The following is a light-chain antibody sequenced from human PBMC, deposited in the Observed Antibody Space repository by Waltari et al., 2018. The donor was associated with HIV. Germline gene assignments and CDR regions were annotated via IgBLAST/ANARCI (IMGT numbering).Light chain of an antibody. J-gene: IGLJ1*01. CDR3: QSYDSSLSRRV. V-gene: IGLV1-40*01. CDR1: SYNIRAGYD. Sequence: QSVLTQPPSVSGAPGQRVTISCTGSSYNIRAGYDVHWYQQHPGTAPKLLIYGNSNRPSGVPDRFSGSKSGTSASLAITGLQAEDEADYYCQSYDSSLSRRVFGTGTKVTVL. CDR2: GNS.